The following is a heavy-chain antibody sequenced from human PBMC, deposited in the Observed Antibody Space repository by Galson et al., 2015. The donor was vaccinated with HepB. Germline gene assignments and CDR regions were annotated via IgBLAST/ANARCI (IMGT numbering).Heavy chain of an antibody. CDR1: GFTFSDYY. CDR2: ISSSGNTI. J-gene: IGHJ6*02. D-gene: IGHD3-9*01. CDR3: ARDLRFNLLTGYYNYSGMDV. Sequence: SLRLSCAASGFTFSDYYINWIRQAPGKGLEWISCISSSGNTIYYADSVEGRFTISRDNAKNSLYLQMNSLRAEDTAVYYCARDLRFNLLTGYYNYSGMDVWGQGTTVTVSS. V-gene: IGHV3-11*01.